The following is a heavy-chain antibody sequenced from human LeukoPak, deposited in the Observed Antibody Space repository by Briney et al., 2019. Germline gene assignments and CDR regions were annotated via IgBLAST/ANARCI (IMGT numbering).Heavy chain of an antibody. CDR3: ARDPLPGYSSGWYAI. D-gene: IGHD6-19*01. V-gene: IGHV4-59*01. CDR1: GGSISSYY. Sequence: SETLSLTCTVSGGSISSYYWSWIRQPPGKGLEWIGYIYYSGSTNYNPSLKSRVTISVDTSKNQFSLKLSSVTAADTAVYYCARDPLPGYSSGWYAIWGQGTLVTVSS. J-gene: IGHJ4*02. CDR2: IYYSGST.